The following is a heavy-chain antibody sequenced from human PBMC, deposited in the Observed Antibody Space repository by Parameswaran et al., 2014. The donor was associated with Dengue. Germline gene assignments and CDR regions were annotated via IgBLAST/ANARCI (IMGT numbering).Heavy chain of an antibody. CDR2: ISSSSSCT. J-gene: IGHJ6*02. Sequence: WIRQPPGKGLEWVSYISSSSSCTNYADSVKGRFTISRDNAKNSLYLQMNSLRAEDTAVYYCARDRTYSSPSRYYYYGMDVWGQGTTVTVSS. CDR3: ARDRTYSSPSRYYYYGMDV. D-gene: IGHD6-6*01. V-gene: IGHV3-11*05.